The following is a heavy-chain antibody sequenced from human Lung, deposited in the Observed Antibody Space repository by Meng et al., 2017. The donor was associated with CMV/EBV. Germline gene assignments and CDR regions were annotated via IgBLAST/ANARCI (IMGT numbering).Heavy chain of an antibody. CDR1: GGTFSSYA. D-gene: IGHD6-13*01. CDR2: IIPIFGTA. J-gene: IGHJ6*02. CDR3: ASCPSSSSSNYYYYYGMDV. V-gene: IGHV1-69*05. Sequence: SVXVSCKASGGTFSSYAISWVRQAPGQGLEWMGGIIPIFGTANYAQKFQGRVTITTDESTSTAYMELSSLRSEDTAVYYCASCPSSSSSNYYYYYGMDVWGQGTTVTVSS.